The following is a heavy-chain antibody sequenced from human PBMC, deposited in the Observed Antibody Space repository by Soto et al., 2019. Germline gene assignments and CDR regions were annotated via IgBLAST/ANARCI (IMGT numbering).Heavy chain of an antibody. CDR1: GGSFRGYY. V-gene: IGHV4-34*01. J-gene: IGHJ4*02. D-gene: IGHD5-12*01. Sequence: SETLSLTCAVYGGSFRGYYWSWIRQPPGKGLEWIGEINHSGNTNYNPSLKSRVTISLDTSKNQFSLKLSSVTAADTAVYYCARQRLLTDWGQGTLVTVSS. CDR3: ARQRLLTD. CDR2: INHSGNT.